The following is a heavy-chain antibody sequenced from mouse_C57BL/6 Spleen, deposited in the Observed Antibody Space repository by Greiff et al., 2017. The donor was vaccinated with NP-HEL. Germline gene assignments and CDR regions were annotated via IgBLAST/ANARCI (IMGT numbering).Heavy chain of an antibody. CDR1: GYTFTSYW. D-gene: IGHD2-5*01. CDR3: ARYSNYVYYYAMDY. J-gene: IGHJ4*01. V-gene: IGHV1-69*01. CDR2: IDPSDSYT. Sequence: QVQLQQPGAELVMPGASVKLSCKASGYTFTSYWMHWVKQRPGQGLEWIGEIDPSDSYTNYNQKFKGKSTLTVDKSSSTAYMQLSSLTSEDSAVYYCARYSNYVYYYAMDYWGQGTSVTVSS.